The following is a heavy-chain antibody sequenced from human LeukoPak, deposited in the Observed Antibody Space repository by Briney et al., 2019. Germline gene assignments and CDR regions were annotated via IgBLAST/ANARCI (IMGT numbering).Heavy chain of an antibody. J-gene: IGHJ5*02. D-gene: IGHD6-13*01. Sequence: GGSLRLSCAASGFTFSSYAMSWVRQTPGKGLEWVSAISGSGGSTYYADSVKGRFTISRDNSKNTLYLQMNSLRVEDTAIYYCAKAPAGPEYSSTWKFGYNWFDPWGQGTLVTVSS. CDR3: AKAPAGPEYSSTWKFGYNWFDP. CDR2: ISGSGGST. CDR1: GFTFSSYA. V-gene: IGHV3-23*01.